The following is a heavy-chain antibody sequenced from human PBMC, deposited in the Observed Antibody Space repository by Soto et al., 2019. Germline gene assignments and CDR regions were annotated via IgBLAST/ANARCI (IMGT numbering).Heavy chain of an antibody. J-gene: IGHJ5*02. CDR3: AHRGYGNYPRDNWFDP. V-gene: IGHV2-5*01. CDR2: IYWNDDT. Sequence: SGPTLVNPTQTPTLTCTFSGFSLTTAGAGVGWIRQPPGKALEWLALIYWNDDTRYSPSLKSRLTITKDTSKNQVVLTMTNMDPVDTATYYCAHRGYGNYPRDNWFDPWGQGILVTAPQ. CDR1: GFSLTTAGAG. D-gene: IGHD4-17*01.